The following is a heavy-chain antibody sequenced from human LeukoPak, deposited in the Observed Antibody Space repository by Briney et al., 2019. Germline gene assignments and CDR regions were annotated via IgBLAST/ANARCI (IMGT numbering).Heavy chain of an antibody. D-gene: IGHD5-18*01. J-gene: IGHJ3*02. Sequence: KPSETLSLTCTVSGGSISSSSYYWGWIRQPPGKGLEWIGSIYYSGSTYYNPSLKSRVTISVDTSKNQFSLKLSSVTAADTAVYYCATDTAMPSPGDAFDIWGQGTMVTVSS. CDR1: GGSISSSSYY. CDR2: IYYSGST. CDR3: ATDTAMPSPGDAFDI. V-gene: IGHV4-39*01.